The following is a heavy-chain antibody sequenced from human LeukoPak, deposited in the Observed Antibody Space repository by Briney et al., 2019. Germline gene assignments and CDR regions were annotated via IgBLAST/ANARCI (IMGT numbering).Heavy chain of an antibody. CDR1: GFTFDDYA. CDR2: ISWNSANI. CDR3: AKDTLSAYYDSSGSYPFFDS. Sequence: PGGSLRLSCAASGFTFDDYAMHWVRQVPGKGLEWASGISWNSANIGYADSVKGRFTISRDNAKKSLYLQMNSLRPEDTAFYYCAKDTLSAYYDSSGSYPFFDSWGKGTLVSVSS. V-gene: IGHV3-9*01. D-gene: IGHD3-22*01. J-gene: IGHJ4*02.